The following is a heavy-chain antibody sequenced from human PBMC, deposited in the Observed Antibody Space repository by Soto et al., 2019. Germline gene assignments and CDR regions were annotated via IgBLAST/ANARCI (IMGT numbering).Heavy chain of an antibody. CDR3: ARGLLLWCGEVSRRGGYYYYVDV. J-gene: IGHJ6*03. CDR2: INDSGST. Sequence: QVQLQQWGAGLLKPSETLSLTCAVSGGSFSGYYWSWIRQTPGKGLEWIGEINDSGSTNYNPSLKSRATKLVETPKNKFSLKLSSVTAADTAVYYCARGLLLWCGEVSRRGGYYYYVDVWGKGTTVTVSS. V-gene: IGHV4-34*01. CDR1: GGSFSGYY. D-gene: IGHD3-10*01.